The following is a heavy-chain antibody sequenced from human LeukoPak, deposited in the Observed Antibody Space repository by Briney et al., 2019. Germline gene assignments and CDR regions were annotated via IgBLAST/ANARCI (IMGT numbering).Heavy chain of an antibody. CDR2: IYYSGST. D-gene: IGHD3-3*01. Sequence: SQTLSLTCTVSGGSISSGDYYWRWIRQPPGKGLEWIGYIYYSGSTYYNPSLKRRVTIPVATPKNQFSLKLSSVTAADTAVYYCARTGRGYYDFWSGYPRAAFDIWGQGTMVTVSS. CDR1: GGSISSGDYY. J-gene: IGHJ3*02. V-gene: IGHV4-30-4*08. CDR3: ARTGRGYYDFWSGYPRAAFDI.